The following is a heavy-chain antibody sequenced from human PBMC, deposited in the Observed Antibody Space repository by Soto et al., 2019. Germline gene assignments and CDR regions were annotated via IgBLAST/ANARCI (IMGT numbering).Heavy chain of an antibody. Sequence: SVKVSCKASGGTFSSYAISWVRQAPGQGLEWMGGIIPIFGTANYAQKFQGRVTITADKSTSTAYMELSSLRSEDTAVYYCARSGYSYAMLAFFDYWGQGTLVPSPQ. CDR3: ARSGYSYAMLAFFDY. V-gene: IGHV1-69*06. D-gene: IGHD5-18*01. CDR1: GGTFSSYA. J-gene: IGHJ4*02. CDR2: IIPIFGTA.